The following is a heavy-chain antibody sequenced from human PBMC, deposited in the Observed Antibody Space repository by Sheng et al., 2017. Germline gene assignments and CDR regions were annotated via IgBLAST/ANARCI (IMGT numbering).Heavy chain of an antibody. CDR1: GFTFSSYA. CDR2: ISDSGGST. CDR3: AKDRGAATDYYYYGMDV. Sequence: EVQLVESGGGLVQPGGSLRLSCAASGFTFSSYAMSWVRQAPGKGLEWVSGISDSGGSTYYADSVKGRFTISRDNSKNTLYLQMNSLRAEDTAVYYCAKDRGAATDYYYYGMDVWGQGTTVTVSS. J-gene: IGHJ6*02. D-gene: IGHD1-26*01. V-gene: IGHV3-23*04.